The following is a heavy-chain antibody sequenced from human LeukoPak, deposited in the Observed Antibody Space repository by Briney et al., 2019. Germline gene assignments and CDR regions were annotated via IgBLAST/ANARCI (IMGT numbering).Heavy chain of an antibody. CDR1: GGSISNYY. CDR3: ARSSAYYDFWRVSP. V-gene: IGHV4-59*12. Sequence: SETLSLTCTVSGGSISNYYWSWIRQPPGKGLEWIGYVFYSGSTNYNPSLRSRVTISVDTSKNQFSLKLSSVTAADTAVYYCARSSAYYDFWRVSPWGQGTLVTVSS. J-gene: IGHJ5*02. CDR2: VFYSGST. D-gene: IGHD3-3*01.